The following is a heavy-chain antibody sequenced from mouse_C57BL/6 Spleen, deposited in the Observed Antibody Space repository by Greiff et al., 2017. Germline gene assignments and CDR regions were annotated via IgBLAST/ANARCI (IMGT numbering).Heavy chain of an antibody. CDR1: GYAFSSSW. D-gene: IGHD2-2*01. CDR3: ARSVTTGKYYFDY. J-gene: IGHJ2*01. Sequence: VQLQQSGPELVKPGASVKISCKASGYAFSSSWMNWVKQRPGKGLEWIGRIYPGDGDTNYNGKFKGKATLTADKSSSTAYMQLRSLTSEDSAVYFCARSVTTGKYYFDYWGQGTTLTVSS. V-gene: IGHV1-82*01. CDR2: IYPGDGDT.